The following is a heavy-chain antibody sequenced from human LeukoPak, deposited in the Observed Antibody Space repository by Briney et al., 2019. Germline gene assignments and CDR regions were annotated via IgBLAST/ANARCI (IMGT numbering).Heavy chain of an antibody. CDR3: ARDGYSSSWYYFDY. CDR2: ISYDGSNK. J-gene: IGHJ4*02. V-gene: IGHV3-30*04. Sequence: GGSLRLSCAASGFTFSSYAMHWVRQAPSKRLEWVAVISYDGSNKYYADSVKGRFTISRDNSKNTLYLQMNSLRAEDTAVYYCARDGYSSSWYYFDYWGQGTLVTVSS. CDR1: GFTFSSYA. D-gene: IGHD6-13*01.